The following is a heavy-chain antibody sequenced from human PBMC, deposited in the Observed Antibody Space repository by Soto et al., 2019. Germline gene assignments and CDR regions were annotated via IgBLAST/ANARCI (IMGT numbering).Heavy chain of an antibody. CDR1: GFRFGDYA. D-gene: IGHD3-16*01. J-gene: IGHJ6*02. CDR3: VRVGGXCGFSTCPSPFSYGMDV. V-gene: IGHV3-49*04. CDR2: IKGLGFRGAT. Sequence: GGSLRLSCATSGFRFGDYAMTWVRQSPGKGLEWVGLIKGLGFRGATSHAASLQGRFTISREDSKSTVHLQMNSLQTKDTAVYYCVRVGGXCGFSTCPSPFSYGMDVWGQGTTVTVSS.